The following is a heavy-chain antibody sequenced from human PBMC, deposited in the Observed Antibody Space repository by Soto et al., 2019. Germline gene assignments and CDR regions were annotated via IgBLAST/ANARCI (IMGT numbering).Heavy chain of an antibody. D-gene: IGHD5-18*01. CDR2: VYHSGSS. CDR3: ASHRGSTYGPYDY. CDR1: GGSISSSHR. Sequence: QVQVQESGPGLVKASGTLSVTCAVSGGSISSSHRWSWVRQPPGNGLEWIGEVYHSGSSNYNPSLKSRITISVDKSKNQFSLKVSSVTAADTALYYCASHRGSTYGPYDYWGQGILVTVSS. V-gene: IGHV4-4*02. J-gene: IGHJ4*02.